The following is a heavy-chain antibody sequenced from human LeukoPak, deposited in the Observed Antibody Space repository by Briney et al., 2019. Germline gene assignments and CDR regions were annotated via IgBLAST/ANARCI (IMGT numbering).Heavy chain of an antibody. J-gene: IGHJ4*02. CDR3: ARSSNYGDELDY. V-gene: IGHV4-30-4*01. D-gene: IGHD4-11*01. CDR2: IYYSGST. CDR1: GGSISSGDYY. Sequence: PSETLSLTCTVSGGSISSGDYYWSWIRQPPGEGLEWIGNIYYSGSTYYNPSLKSRVTISVDTSKNQFSLKLSSVTAADTAVYYCARSSNYGDELDYWGQGTLVTVSS.